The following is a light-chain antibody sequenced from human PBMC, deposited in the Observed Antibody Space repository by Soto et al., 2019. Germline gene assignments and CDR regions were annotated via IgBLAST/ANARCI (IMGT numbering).Light chain of an antibody. V-gene: IGKV1-9*01. CDR3: QQFNSYPIT. CDR1: EDISSY. J-gene: IGKJ5*01. CDR2: SAS. Sequence: DNQLTQSPSFLSASVGDRVTITCRASEDISSYLTWYHQKPGKIPKFLISSASTLQSGVPPRFSGSGSGTEFTLTISGLQPEDFATYYCQQFNSYPITFGQGTRLEI.